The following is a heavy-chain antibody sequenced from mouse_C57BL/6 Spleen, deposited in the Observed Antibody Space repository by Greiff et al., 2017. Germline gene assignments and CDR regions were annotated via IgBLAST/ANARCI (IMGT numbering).Heavy chain of an antibody. V-gene: IGHV7-3*01. J-gene: IGHJ1*03. CDR2: IRNKANGSTT. Sequence: EVQVVESGGGLVQPGGSLSLSCAASGFTFTDYYMRWVRQPPGQALEWLGFIRNKANGSTTEYSVSVKGRITITRANSQNILYLHMNALRAEASATYYCARPANYGYDWYFDVWGTGTTVTVSS. D-gene: IGHD2-2*01. CDR3: ARPANYGYDWYFDV. CDR1: GFTFTDYY.